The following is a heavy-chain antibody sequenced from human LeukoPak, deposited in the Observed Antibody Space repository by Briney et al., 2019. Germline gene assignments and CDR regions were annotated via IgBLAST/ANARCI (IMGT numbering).Heavy chain of an antibody. Sequence: GGSLRLSCAASGFTFRSYAMSWVRQAPGKGLEWVSAISGSGGSTYYADSVKGRFTISRDNSKNTLYLQMNSLRAEDTAVYYCAKDYYDSSGYYGFDYWGQGTLVTVSS. J-gene: IGHJ4*02. CDR3: AKDYYDSSGYYGFDY. CDR2: ISGSGGST. CDR1: GFTFRSYA. D-gene: IGHD3-22*01. V-gene: IGHV3-23*01.